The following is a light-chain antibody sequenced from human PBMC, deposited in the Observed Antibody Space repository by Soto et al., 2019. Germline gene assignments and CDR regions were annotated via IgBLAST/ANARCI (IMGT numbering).Light chain of an antibody. V-gene: IGKV3-15*01. CDR3: HQYSSWPYT. J-gene: IGKJ2*01. CDR1: QSVNIN. CDR2: AAS. Sequence: EIVLTQSPATWSLSPGERATRSCRASQSVNINLAWYQQRPGQAPRLLIYAASTRATGVPDRFSGSGSGTEFTLTISSLQPEDFAVHYCHQYSSWPYTFGQGTK.